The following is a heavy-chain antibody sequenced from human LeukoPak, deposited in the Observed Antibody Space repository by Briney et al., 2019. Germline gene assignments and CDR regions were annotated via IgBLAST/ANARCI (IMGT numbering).Heavy chain of an antibody. CDR1: GFTFSSYG. CDR2: IWYDGSNK. CDR3: AKDLGGTADY. J-gene: IGHJ4*02. V-gene: IGHV3-33*06. Sequence: PGGXLRLSCXXSGFTFSSYGMHWVRQAPGKGLEWVAVIWYDGSNKYYADSVKGRFTISRDNSKNTLYLQMNSLRAEDTAVYYCAKDLGGTADYWGQGTLVTVSS. D-gene: IGHD2-15*01.